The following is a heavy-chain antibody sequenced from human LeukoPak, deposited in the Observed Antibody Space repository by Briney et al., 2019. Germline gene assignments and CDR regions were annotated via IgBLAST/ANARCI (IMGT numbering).Heavy chain of an antibody. CDR2: IYYSGST. D-gene: IGHD3-10*01. CDR3: ARGRGYYYYMDV. J-gene: IGHJ6*03. Sequence: SETLSLTRTVSGGSISSYYWSWIRQPPGKGLEWIGYIYYSGSTNYNPSLKSRVTISVDTSKNQFSLKLSSVTAADTAVYYCARGRGYYYYMDVWGKGTTVTVSS. CDR1: GGSISSYY. V-gene: IGHV4-59*01.